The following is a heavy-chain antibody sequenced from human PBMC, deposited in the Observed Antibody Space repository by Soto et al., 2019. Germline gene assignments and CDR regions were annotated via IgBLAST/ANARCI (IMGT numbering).Heavy chain of an antibody. CDR2: IYYSGDT. CDR3: ARDRNKLWKNDAFDI. J-gene: IGHJ3*02. Sequence: QVQLQESGPGLVKPSETLSLTCSVSGDSLNSYYWSWIRQSPGKGLEWLGYIYYSGDTKYNPSLQSRISISVDTTENQFSLRLSSVTAADTAVYFCARDRNKLWKNDAFDIWGQGTMVTLSS. CDR1: GDSLNSYY. V-gene: IGHV4-59*01. D-gene: IGHD1-1*01.